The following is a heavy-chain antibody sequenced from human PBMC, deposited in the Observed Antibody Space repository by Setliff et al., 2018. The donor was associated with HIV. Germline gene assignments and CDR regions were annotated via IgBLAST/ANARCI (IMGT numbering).Heavy chain of an antibody. J-gene: IGHJ4*02. CDR3: ARKGRYYGSGSYSFDY. V-gene: IGHV7-4-1*02. D-gene: IGHD3-10*01. Sequence: GASVKVSCKASGHTFTSYAMNWVRQAPGQGLEWMGWINTNTGNPPYAQGFTGRFVFSLDTSVSTAYLQISSLKAEDTAVYYCARKGRYYGSGSYSFDYWGQGTLVTVSS. CDR2: INTNTGNP. CDR1: GHTFTSYA.